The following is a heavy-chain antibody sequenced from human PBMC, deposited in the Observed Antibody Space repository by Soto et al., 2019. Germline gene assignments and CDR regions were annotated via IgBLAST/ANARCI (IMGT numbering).Heavy chain of an antibody. CDR3: ARDPIYSNYYYGMDV. D-gene: IGHD4-4*01. V-gene: IGHV4-59*01. CDR2: IYYSGST. Sequence: SLACSVGGGSSSRYYWSWIMQPPGKGLEWIGYIYYSGSTNYNPSLKSRVTISVDTSKNQFSLKLSSVTAADTAVYYCARDPIYSNYYYGMDVWGQGTTVTVSS. CDR1: GGSSSRYY. J-gene: IGHJ6*02.